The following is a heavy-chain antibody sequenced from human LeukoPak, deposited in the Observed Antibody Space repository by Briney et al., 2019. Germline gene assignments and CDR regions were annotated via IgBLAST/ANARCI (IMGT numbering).Heavy chain of an antibody. D-gene: IGHD3-22*01. CDR1: GFTFSSYS. CDR2: ISSSSSYI. V-gene: IGHV3-21*01. Sequence: KPGGSLRLSCAASGFTFSSYSMNWVLQAPGKGLEWVSSISSSSSYIYYADSVKGRFTISRDNAKNSLYLQMNSLRAEDTAVYYCARAQFKYDSSGYYFYWGQGTLVTVSS. J-gene: IGHJ4*02. CDR3: ARAQFKYDSSGYYFY.